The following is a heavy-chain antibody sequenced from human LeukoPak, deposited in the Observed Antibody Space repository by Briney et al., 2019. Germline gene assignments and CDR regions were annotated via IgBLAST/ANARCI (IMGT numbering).Heavy chain of an antibody. CDR3: ARRGTMIVVVGHYYFDY. D-gene: IGHD3-22*01. CDR2: IKQDGSEK. V-gene: IGHV3-7*01. J-gene: IGHJ4*02. Sequence: GGSLRLSCAASGFTFRSDWMSWVRQAPGKGLEWVANIKQDGSEKYYVDSVKGRFTISRDNAKNSLHLQMNSLRAEDTAVYYCARRGTMIVVVGHYYFDYWGQGTLVTVSS. CDR1: GFTFRSDW.